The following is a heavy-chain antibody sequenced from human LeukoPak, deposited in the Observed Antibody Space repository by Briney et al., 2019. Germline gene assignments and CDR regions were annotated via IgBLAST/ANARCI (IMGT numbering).Heavy chain of an antibody. J-gene: IGHJ4*02. D-gene: IGHD3-22*01. Sequence: SETLSLTCTLSGGSISSNSYYWGWIRQPPGKGLEWIGSIYYSGSTYYNPSLKSRVTISVDTSKNQFSLKLSSVTAADTAVYYCARAGSPYYYDSSGYPSDYWGQGTLVTVSS. CDR2: IYYSGST. CDR1: GGSISSNSYY. CDR3: ARAGSPYYYDSSGYPSDY. V-gene: IGHV4-39*07.